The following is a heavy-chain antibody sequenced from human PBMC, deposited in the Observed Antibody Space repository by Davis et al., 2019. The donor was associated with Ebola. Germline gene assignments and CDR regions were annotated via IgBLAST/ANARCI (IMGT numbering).Heavy chain of an antibody. D-gene: IGHD6-13*01. V-gene: IGHV3-48*01. CDR3: AKDRVAAAGTPLDS. J-gene: IGHJ4*02. CDR1: GFAFSAYS. Sequence: GESLKISCTASGFAFSAYSMNWVRQAPGKGPEWVSYINSGSNKIYYADSVKGRFTISRDNARNSLSLQMNSLRLEDTAIYSCAKDRVAAAGTPLDSWGQGTLVTVSS. CDR2: INSGSNKI.